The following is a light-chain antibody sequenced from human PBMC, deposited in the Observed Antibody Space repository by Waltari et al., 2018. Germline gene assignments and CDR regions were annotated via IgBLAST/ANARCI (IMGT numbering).Light chain of an antibody. V-gene: IGLV3-21*01. CDR1: NIESKS. CDR3: QVWDANTDPGV. CDR2: YDN. Sequence: SYVLTQPPSVSVAPGETARITCGGNNIESKSVHWYRQRPGQAPVVVIAYDNDRAAGIPGRFSGSKSGNTATLTISRVEAGDEADYYCQVWDANTDPGVFGTGTEVTVL. J-gene: IGLJ1*01.